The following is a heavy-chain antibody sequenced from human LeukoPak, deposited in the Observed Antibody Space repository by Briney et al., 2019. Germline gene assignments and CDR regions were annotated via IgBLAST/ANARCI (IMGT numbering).Heavy chain of an antibody. CDR3: AREGGYSGYDYWDY. V-gene: IGHV4-34*01. J-gene: IGHJ4*02. CDR2: INHSGST. Sequence: SETLSLTCAVYGGSFSGYYWSWIRQPPGKGLEWIGEINHSGSTNYNPSLKSRVTISVDTSKNQFSLKLSSVTAADTAVYYCAREGGYSGYDYWDYWGQGTLVNVSS. D-gene: IGHD5-12*01. CDR1: GGSFSGYY.